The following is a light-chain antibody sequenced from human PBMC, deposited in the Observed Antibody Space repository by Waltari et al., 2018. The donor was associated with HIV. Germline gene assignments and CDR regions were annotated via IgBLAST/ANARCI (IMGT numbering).Light chain of an antibody. Sequence: QSVLYQPPSAPEPPGKRVTIHCSGRTPQTENHHVIRYQQRPGTAPKLLIYSNIQRPSGVPDRFSGSKSGTSASLAISGLQSEDEADYYCAARDDSLNGWVFGGGTKLTVL. V-gene: IGLV1-44*01. CDR3: AARDDSLNGWV. J-gene: IGLJ3*02. CDR2: SNI. CDR1: TPQTENHH.